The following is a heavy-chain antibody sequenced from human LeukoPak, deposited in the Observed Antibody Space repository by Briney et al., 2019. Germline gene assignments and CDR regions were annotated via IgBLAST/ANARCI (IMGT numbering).Heavy chain of an antibody. J-gene: IGHJ5*02. CDR2: IIPISGKP. CDR1: GGTFSSYA. CDR3: AREPDPTYSSGWYWSWFDP. D-gene: IGHD6-19*01. V-gene: IGHV1-69*13. Sequence: SVKVSCKASGGTFSSYAISWVRQAPGQGLEWMGGIIPISGKPKYAEKFQGRVTITADASTSIAYMELSSLRSDDTAVYYCAREPDPTYSSGWYWSWFDPWGQGTLVTVSS.